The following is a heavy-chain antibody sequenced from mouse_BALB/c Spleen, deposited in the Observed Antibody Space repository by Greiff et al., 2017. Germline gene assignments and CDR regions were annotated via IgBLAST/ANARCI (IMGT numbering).Heavy chain of an antibody. CDR1: GYSFTSYW. V-gene: IGHV1-5*01. Sequence: VQLQQSGTVLARPGASVKMSCKASGYSFTSYWMHWVKQRPGQGLEWIGAIYPGNSDTSYNQKFKGKAKLTAVTSASTAYMELSSLTSEDSAVYYCTRGEVRRGYYYAMDYWGQGTSVTVSS. J-gene: IGHJ4*01. D-gene: IGHD2-14*01. CDR2: IYPGNSDT. CDR3: TRGEVRRGYYYAMDY.